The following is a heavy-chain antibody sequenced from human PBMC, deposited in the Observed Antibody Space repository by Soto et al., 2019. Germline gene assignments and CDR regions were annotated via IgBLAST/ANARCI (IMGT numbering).Heavy chain of an antibody. Sequence: ASVKVSCKASGYTFTNYGISWVRQAPGQGLEWMGWISAYNGNTNYAQKLQGRVTMTTDTSTSTAYMEPRSLRSDDTAVYYCATQARGQQLATDWGQGTLVTVSS. D-gene: IGHD6-13*01. CDR1: GYTFTNYG. V-gene: IGHV1-18*01. J-gene: IGHJ4*02. CDR2: ISAYNGNT. CDR3: ATQARGQQLATD.